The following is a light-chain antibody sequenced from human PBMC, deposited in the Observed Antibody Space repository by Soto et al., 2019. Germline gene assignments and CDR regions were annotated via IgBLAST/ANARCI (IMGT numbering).Light chain of an antibody. V-gene: IGKV1-39*01. CDR2: AAS. J-gene: IGKJ2*01. CDR1: QSISTY. CDR3: QQSYGTLMYT. Sequence: DIQMTQSPSSLSASVGDRVTITCRAIQSISTYLNWYQQKPGKAPKVLIYAASSLQSGVPSRFSGSGSGTDFTLTISSLQPEDSATYFCQQSYGTLMYTFGQGTKVDIK.